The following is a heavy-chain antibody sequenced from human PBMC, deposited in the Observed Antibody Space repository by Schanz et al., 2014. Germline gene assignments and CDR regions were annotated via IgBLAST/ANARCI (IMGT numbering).Heavy chain of an antibody. Sequence: QGLLVQSGAEVKEPGASVQVSCKASGYVFTAYYMHWVRQAPGQGLEWMGVTNPNGGAEFAQKFQGRISMTRDTSTTTFYMELSSLTSDDTAVYFCARDVGRPGHFWYFDLWGRGTLVTVSS. V-gene: IGHV1-2*02. CDR3: ARDVGRPGHFWYFDL. CDR2: TNPNGGA. CDR1: GYVFTAYY. D-gene: IGHD1-1*01. J-gene: IGHJ2*01.